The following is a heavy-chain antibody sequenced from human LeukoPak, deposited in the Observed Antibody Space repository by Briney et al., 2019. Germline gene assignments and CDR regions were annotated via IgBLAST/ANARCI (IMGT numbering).Heavy chain of an antibody. D-gene: IGHD5-18*01. CDR2: ISPNSGDT. V-gene: IGHV1-2*02. CDR3: AREAARNSYDH. Sequence: ASVKVSCKASGYTFTSYHVHWVRQAPGQGLECMGWISPNSGDTNYAQKFQGRVTMTSDTSINTAYMELSRLTSDDTAVYYCAREAARNSYDHWGQGTLVTVSS. J-gene: IGHJ4*02. CDR1: GYTFTSYH.